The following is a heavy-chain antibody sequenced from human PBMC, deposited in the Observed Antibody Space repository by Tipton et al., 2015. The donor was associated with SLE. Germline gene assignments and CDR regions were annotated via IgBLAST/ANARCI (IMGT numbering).Heavy chain of an antibody. Sequence: TLSLTCTVSGGSISRGGYIWSWIRQPPGKGLEWIGSIYYSGTTNDNPSLKSRVTISVDTSKNQFSLKVSSVTAADTAVYYCASMKLGSSGWFGDYYYGMDVWGQGTTVTVSS. CDR1: GGSISRGGYI. J-gene: IGHJ6*02. D-gene: IGHD6-19*01. V-gene: IGHV4-30-2*03. CDR2: IYYSGTT. CDR3: ASMKLGSSGWFGDYYYGMDV.